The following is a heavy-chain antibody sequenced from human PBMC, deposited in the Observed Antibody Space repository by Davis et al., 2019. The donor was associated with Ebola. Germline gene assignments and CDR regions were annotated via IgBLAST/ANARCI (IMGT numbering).Heavy chain of an antibody. V-gene: IGHV5-10-1*01. CDR3: ASLRRTITGMDDAFDI. CDR1: GYSFTSHW. CDR2: IDPSDSYT. J-gene: IGHJ3*02. Sequence: GESLKISCKGSGYSFTSHWISWVRQMPGKGLEWMGRIDPSDSYTNYSPSFQGHVTISADKSTSTAYLQWSSLKASDTAMYYCASLRRTITGMDDAFDIWGQGTMVTVSS. D-gene: IGHD2-8*02.